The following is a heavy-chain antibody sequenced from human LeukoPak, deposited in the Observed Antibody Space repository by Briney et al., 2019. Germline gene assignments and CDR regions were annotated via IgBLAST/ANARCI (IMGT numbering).Heavy chain of an antibody. D-gene: IGHD1-26*01. CDR1: GFTFSSYS. CDR2: ISSNGGST. V-gene: IGHV3-64*01. Sequence: PGGSLRLSCAASGFTFSSYSMYWVRQAPGKGLEYVSAISSNGGSTYYANSVKGRFTISRDNSKNTLYLQMGSLRAEDMAVYYCARGGATEYYFDYWGQGTLVTVSS. J-gene: IGHJ4*02. CDR3: ARGGATEYYFDY.